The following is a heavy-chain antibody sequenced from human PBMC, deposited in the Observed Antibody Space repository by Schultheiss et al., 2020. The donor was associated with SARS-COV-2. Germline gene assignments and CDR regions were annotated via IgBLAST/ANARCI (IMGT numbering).Heavy chain of an antibody. J-gene: IGHJ1*01. CDR1: GYTFTSYG. CDR2: ISAYNGNT. CDR3: ATGVRCSSTSCYSAEYFQH. Sequence: ASVKVSCKASGYTFTSYGISWVRQAPGQGLEWMGWISAYNGNTNYAQKLQGRVTMTTDTSTSTAYMELRSLRSDDTAVYYCATGVRCSSTSCYSAEYFQHCCQGTLVTVSS. V-gene: IGHV1-18*01. D-gene: IGHD2-2*01.